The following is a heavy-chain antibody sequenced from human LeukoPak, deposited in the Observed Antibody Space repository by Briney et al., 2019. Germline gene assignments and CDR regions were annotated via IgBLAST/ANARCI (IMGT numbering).Heavy chain of an antibody. CDR1: GFTFSSYA. J-gene: IGHJ3*02. CDR2: ISGSGGST. V-gene: IGHV3-23*01. CDR3: ARGDFNDNGDYVDAFDI. Sequence: GGSLRLSCAASGFTFSSYAMSWVRQAPGKGLEWVSIISGSGGSTYYADSVKGRFTISRDNVKKSLYLQMNSLRAEDTAVYYCARGDFNDNGDYVDAFDIWGHGTMVTVSS. D-gene: IGHD4-17*01.